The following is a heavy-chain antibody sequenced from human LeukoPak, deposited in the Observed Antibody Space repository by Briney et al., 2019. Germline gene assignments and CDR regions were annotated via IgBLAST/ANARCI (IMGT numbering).Heavy chain of an antibody. CDR3: AEPYGDCSSTSCYYFDY. CDR2: ISGSGGST. Sequence: GGSLRLSCAASGFTFSSYAMSWVRQAPGKGLEWVSAISGSGGSTYYADSVKGRFTISRDNSKNTLYLQMNSLRAEDTAVYYCAEPYGDCSSTSCYYFDYWGQGTLATVSS. J-gene: IGHJ4*02. V-gene: IGHV3-23*01. D-gene: IGHD2-2*01. CDR1: GFTFSSYA.